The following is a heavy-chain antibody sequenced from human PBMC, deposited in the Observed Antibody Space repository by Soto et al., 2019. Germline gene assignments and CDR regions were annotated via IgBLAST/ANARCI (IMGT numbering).Heavy chain of an antibody. D-gene: IGHD2-2*01. CDR3: TRRTDIVGVQAADDAFDI. V-gene: IGHV3-73*01. CDR1: GFTFSGSA. J-gene: IGHJ3*02. CDR2: IRSKANSYAT. Sequence: EVQLVESGGGLVQPGGSLKLSCAASGFTFSGSAMHWVRQASGKGLEWVGRIRSKANSYATAYAASVKGRFTISRDDSKNTAYLQMNSLKTEDTAVYYCTRRTDIVGVQAADDAFDIWGQGTMVTVSS.